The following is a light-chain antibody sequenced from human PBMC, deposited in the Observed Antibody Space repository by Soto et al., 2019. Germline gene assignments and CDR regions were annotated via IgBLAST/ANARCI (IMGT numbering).Light chain of an antibody. CDR1: QSLGSD. Sequence: EIVMTQSPGTLSLSPGDTATLSCRASQSLGSDLAWYQQKPGQAPRLPIYGASTRATGIPARFSGSGSGTEFTLTISSLQSEDFAVYYCQQYNNWPPWTFGQGTKVDIK. CDR2: GAS. CDR3: QQYNNWPPWT. V-gene: IGKV3-15*01. J-gene: IGKJ1*01.